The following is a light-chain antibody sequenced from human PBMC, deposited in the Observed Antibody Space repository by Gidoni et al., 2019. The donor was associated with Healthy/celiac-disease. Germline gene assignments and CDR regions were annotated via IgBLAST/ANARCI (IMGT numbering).Light chain of an antibody. V-gene: IGLV2-23*01. Sequence: QSALTQPASVSGSPGQSITISCTGASSDVASYNLVSWCQQHPGKAPKLMIYEGSKRPSGVSNRFSGSKSGNTASLTISGLQAEDEADYYCCSYAGNSTWVFGGGTKLTV. CDR2: EGS. CDR3: CSYAGNSTWV. J-gene: IGLJ3*02. CDR1: SSDVASYNL.